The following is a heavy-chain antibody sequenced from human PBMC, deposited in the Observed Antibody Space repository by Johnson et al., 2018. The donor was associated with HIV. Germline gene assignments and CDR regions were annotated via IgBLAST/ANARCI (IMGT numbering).Heavy chain of an antibody. CDR3: ARERARQELGLDGAFDI. Sequence: QVQLVESGGGVVQPGRSLRLSCAASGFTFSSYGMHWVRQAPGKGLEWVAVISYDGSNKYNADSVKGRFIISRDNSQNTLSLQMHSLRAEDTAVYYCARERARQELGLDGAFDIWGPGTLVTVSP. V-gene: IGHV3-30*03. CDR1: GFTFSSYG. J-gene: IGHJ3*02. D-gene: IGHD6-13*01. CDR2: ISYDGSNK.